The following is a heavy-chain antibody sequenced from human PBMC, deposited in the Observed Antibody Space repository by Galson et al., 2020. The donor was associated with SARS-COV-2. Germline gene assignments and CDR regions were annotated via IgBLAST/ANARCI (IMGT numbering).Heavy chain of an antibody. Sequence: GGSLRLSCAASGFTFSTYSMNWVRQAPGKGLEWVSSISSSGSYTYYADSVKGRFTISRDNDKNSLYLQMNSLRAEDTAVYYCARDRGISGASCPVWGQGTTVTVSS. J-gene: IGHJ6*02. D-gene: IGHD2-2*01. V-gene: IGHV3-21*01. CDR3: ARDRGISGASCPV. CDR2: ISSSGSYT. CDR1: GFTFSTYS.